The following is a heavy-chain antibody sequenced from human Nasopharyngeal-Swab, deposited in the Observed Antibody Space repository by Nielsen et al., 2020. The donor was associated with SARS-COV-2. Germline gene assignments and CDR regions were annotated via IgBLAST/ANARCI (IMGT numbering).Heavy chain of an antibody. CDR3: AKDRDSGDDSEEYYHYYGMDV. CDR1: GFTFSNFA. D-gene: IGHD5-12*01. Sequence: GGSLRLSCAASGFTFSNFAMSWVRQAPGKGLEWFSVISGGSDSTYYTDSVRGRFTISRDNSKNTLNLQMNNLRAEDTAIYYCAKDRDSGDDSEEYYHYYGMDVWGQGAPVTVSS. J-gene: IGHJ6*02. CDR2: ISGGSDST. V-gene: IGHV3-23*01.